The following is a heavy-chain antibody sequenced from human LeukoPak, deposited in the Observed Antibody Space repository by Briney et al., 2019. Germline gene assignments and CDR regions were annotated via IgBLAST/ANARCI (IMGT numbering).Heavy chain of an antibody. CDR3: ARDRSGYPDLAAFDI. J-gene: IGHJ3*02. D-gene: IGHD5-12*01. Sequence: GGSLRLSCAASGFTFSSYWMSWVRQAPGKGLEWVSAISGSSGGSTYYADSVKGRFTISRDNAKNSLYLQMNSLRAEDTALYYCARDRSGYPDLAAFDIWGQGTMVTVSS. CDR1: GFTFSSYW. CDR2: ISGSSGGST. V-gene: IGHV3-23*01.